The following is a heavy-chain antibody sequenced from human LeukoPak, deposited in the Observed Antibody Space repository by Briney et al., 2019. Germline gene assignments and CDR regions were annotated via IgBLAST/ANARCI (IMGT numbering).Heavy chain of an antibody. CDR2: INGGKGNI. D-gene: IGHD1-14*01. CDR1: GYIFTSYA. V-gene: IGHV1-3*01. J-gene: IGHJ1*01. CDR3: ARDSSELRSLIFH. Sequence: GASVKVSCKASGYIFTSYAMHWVRQAPGQRLEWMGWINGGKGNIKYSQKFQGRVTISKDTSARTAYMELSSLRSEDTAVYYCARDSSELRSLIFHWGQGTLVTVSS.